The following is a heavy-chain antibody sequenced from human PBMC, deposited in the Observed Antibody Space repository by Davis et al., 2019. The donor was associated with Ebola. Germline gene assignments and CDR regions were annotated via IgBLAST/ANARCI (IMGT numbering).Heavy chain of an antibody. CDR2: ISGSAITT. D-gene: IGHD3-3*01. CDR3: AKSGLSFGVVKYHYGMDV. V-gene: IGHV3-23*01. Sequence: GGSLRLSCAASGFTFSTYAMSWVRQAPGKGLEWVSAISGSAITTYYADSVKGRVTISRDNSKNTLYLQMNSLRAEDTAVYYCAKSGLSFGVVKYHYGMDVWGKGTTVTVSS. CDR1: GFTFSTYA. J-gene: IGHJ6*04.